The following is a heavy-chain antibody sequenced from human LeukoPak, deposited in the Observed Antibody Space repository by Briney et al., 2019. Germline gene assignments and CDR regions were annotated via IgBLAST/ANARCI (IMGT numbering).Heavy chain of an antibody. D-gene: IGHD4-17*01. CDR2: INSDGSST. CDR1: GFTFSSYW. Sequence: GGSLRLSCAASGFTFSSYWMHWVRQAPGKGLVWVSRINSDGSSTSYADSVKGRFTISRDNAKNTLYLQMNSLRAEDTAVYYCAKSGYGDYPYYFDYWGQGTLVTVSS. CDR3: AKSGYGDYPYYFDY. J-gene: IGHJ4*02. V-gene: IGHV3-74*01.